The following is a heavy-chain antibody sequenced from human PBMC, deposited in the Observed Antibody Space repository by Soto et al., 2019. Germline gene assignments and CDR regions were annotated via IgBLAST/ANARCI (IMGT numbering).Heavy chain of an antibody. D-gene: IGHD3-3*01. Sequence: PGGSLRLSCAASGFTFSSYSMNWVRQAPGKGLEWVSSISSSSSYIYYADSVKGRFTISRDNAKNSLYLQMNSLRAEDTAVYYCARDSERFLEWLLYDYYYYMDVWGKGTTVTAP. J-gene: IGHJ6*03. V-gene: IGHV3-21*01. CDR2: ISSSSSYI. CDR3: ARDSERFLEWLLYDYYYYMDV. CDR1: GFTFSSYS.